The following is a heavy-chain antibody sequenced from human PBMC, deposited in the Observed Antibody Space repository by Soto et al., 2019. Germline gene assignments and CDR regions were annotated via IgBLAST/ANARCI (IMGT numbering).Heavy chain of an antibody. Sequence: SETLSLTCAVSGGSISSGGYPWSWIRQPPGKGLEWIGYIYHSGSTYYNPSLKSRVTISVDRSKNQFSLKLSSVTAADTAVYYCARGPPFHWGQGTLVTVSS. J-gene: IGHJ4*02. V-gene: IGHV4-30-2*01. D-gene: IGHD3-16*01. CDR1: GGSISSGGYP. CDR2: IYHSGST. CDR3: ARGPPFH.